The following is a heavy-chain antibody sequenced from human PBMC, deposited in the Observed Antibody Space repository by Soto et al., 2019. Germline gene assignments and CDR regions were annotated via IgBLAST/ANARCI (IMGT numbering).Heavy chain of an antibody. CDR1: GFTFTKYA. J-gene: IGHJ4*02. CDR3: AKDTYSSSWYF. D-gene: IGHD2-2*01. V-gene: IGHV3-23*01. CDR2: ISKSGGDT. Sequence: GGSLRLSCAASGFTFTKYAMTWVRQAPGKGLEWVSSISKSGGDTYYADSVKGRFTISRDNSKNTLYLQMNGLRAEDTALYFCAKDTYSSSWYFWGQGTLVTVSS.